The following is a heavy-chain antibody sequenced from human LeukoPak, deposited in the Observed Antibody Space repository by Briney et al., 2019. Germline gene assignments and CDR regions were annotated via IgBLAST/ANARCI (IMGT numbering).Heavy chain of an antibody. CDR2: IGPTGSDR. Sequence: PGGSLRLSCTASGLTFSTSGFNWVRQAPGKGLEWVASIGPTGSDRYHADSIKGRFTISRDNAKNSLYLQMNSLRAEDTAVYYCARAYCSSTRCSYYFDSWGQGTLVTVSS. CDR1: GLTFSTSG. D-gene: IGHD2-2*01. J-gene: IGHJ4*02. V-gene: IGHV3-21*01. CDR3: ARAYCSSTRCSYYFDS.